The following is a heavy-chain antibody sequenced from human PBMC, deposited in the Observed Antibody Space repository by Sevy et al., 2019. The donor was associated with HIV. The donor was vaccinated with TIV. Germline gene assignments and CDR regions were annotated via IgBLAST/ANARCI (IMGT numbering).Heavy chain of an antibody. CDR3: ARSWDYWGQMGY. D-gene: IGHD7-27*01. V-gene: IGHV3-7*03. J-gene: IGHJ4*02. CDR1: GFTFNNYW. CDR2: IKQDGSDK. Sequence: GGSLRLSCAASGFTFNNYWMTWVRQAPGKGLEWVANIKQDGSDKYYTESVKGRFNISRDNTKNSLYLQLNSLRAEDTAVYYCARSWDYWGQMGYWGQGTLVTVSS.